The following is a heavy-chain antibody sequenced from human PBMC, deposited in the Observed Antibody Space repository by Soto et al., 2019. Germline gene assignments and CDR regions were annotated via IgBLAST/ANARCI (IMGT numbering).Heavy chain of an antibody. V-gene: IGHV4-59*01. CDR1: GGSISSYY. D-gene: IGHD5-12*01. J-gene: IGHJ5*02. Sequence: SETLSLTCTVSGGSISSYYWSWIRQPPGKGLEWIGYIYYSGSTNYNPSLKSRVTISVDTSKNQFSLKLSSVTAADTAVYYCARGGLDIVATTGWFDPWGQGTLVTVSS. CDR3: ARGGLDIVATTGWFDP. CDR2: IYYSGST.